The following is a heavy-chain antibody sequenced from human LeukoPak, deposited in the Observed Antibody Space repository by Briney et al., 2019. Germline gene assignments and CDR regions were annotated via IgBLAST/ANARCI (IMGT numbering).Heavy chain of an antibody. CDR3: AKVDRNSSSWYYYYYMDV. J-gene: IGHJ6*03. D-gene: IGHD6-13*01. V-gene: IGHV3-21*01. Sequence: GGSLRLSCAASGFTFSSYSMNWVRQAPGKGLEWVSSISSSSSYIYYADSVKGRFTISRDNSKNTLYLQMNSLRAEDTAVYYCAKVDRNSSSWYYYYYMDVWGKGTTVTISS. CDR1: GFTFSSYS. CDR2: ISSSSSYI.